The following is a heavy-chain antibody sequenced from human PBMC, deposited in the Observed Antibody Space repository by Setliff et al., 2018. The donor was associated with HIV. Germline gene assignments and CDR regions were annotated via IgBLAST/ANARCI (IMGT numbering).Heavy chain of an antibody. CDR1: GGSITTGSYY. D-gene: IGHD6-13*01. CDR3: ARGIAAAGIYYYYYMDV. V-gene: IGHV4-31*03. CDR2: IYYSGST. Sequence: SETLSLTCTVSGGSITTGSYYWSWIRQHPGKGLEWLGYIYYSGSTYYNPSLKSRLTMSVDPSKNQFSLKLNSVTAADTAVYYCARGIAAAGIYYYYYMDVWGKGTTVTVSS. J-gene: IGHJ6*03.